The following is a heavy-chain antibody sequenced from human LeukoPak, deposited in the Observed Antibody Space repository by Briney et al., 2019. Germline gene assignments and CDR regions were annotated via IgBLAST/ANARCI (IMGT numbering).Heavy chain of an antibody. Sequence: PSETLSLTCTVSGGSISSSSYYWGWIHQPPGKGLEWIGSIYYSGSTYYNPSLKSRVTISVDTSKNQFSLKLSSVTAADTAVYYCARDGEMATPPAFDIWGQGTMVTVSS. V-gene: IGHV4-39*07. D-gene: IGHD5-24*01. CDR2: IYYSGST. CDR3: ARDGEMATPPAFDI. J-gene: IGHJ3*02. CDR1: GGSISSSSYY.